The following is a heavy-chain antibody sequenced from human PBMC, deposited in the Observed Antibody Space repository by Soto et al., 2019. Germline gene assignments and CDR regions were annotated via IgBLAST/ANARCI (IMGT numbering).Heavy chain of an antibody. D-gene: IGHD3-10*01. V-gene: IGHV4-30-2*01. CDR1: GGSIGGGGFS. Sequence: PSVTLCLRCAVAGGSIGGGGFSWSCIRQPPGKGLEWIGYILHTGGTQYNPSLKSRVSMSVDKSKNQFSLHLTSVTAADTAVYYCARLQFGEGFDYWGQGALVTVSS. CDR3: ARLQFGEGFDY. CDR2: ILHTGGT. J-gene: IGHJ4*02.